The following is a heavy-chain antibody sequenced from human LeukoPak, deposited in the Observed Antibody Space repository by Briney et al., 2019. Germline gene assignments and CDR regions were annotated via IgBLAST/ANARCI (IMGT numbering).Heavy chain of an antibody. Sequence: NPSETLSLTCTVSGGSISSYYWSWILQSPGGGLEWIGYIYHRGNTNYNPSLKSRVTVSVDTSKNQFSLKLSSVTAADTAVYYCARGSYIPENWFDPWGQGTLVTVSS. CDR1: GGSISSYY. CDR2: IYHRGNT. D-gene: IGHD1-26*01. V-gene: IGHV4-59*12. J-gene: IGHJ5*02. CDR3: ARGSYIPENWFDP.